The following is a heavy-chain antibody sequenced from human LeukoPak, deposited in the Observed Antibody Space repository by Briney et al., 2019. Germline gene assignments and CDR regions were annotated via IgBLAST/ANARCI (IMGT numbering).Heavy chain of an antibody. CDR2: ISWNSGSI. V-gene: IGHV3-9*01. Sequence: GRSLRLSCAASGFTFDDYAMHWVRQAPGKGLEWVSGISWNSGSIGYADSVKGRFTISRDNAKNSLYLQMNSLRAEDTALYYCAKGLSSSSWYFDYWGQGTVVTVSS. CDR3: AKGLSSSSWYFDY. J-gene: IGHJ4*02. D-gene: IGHD6-13*01. CDR1: GFTFDDYA.